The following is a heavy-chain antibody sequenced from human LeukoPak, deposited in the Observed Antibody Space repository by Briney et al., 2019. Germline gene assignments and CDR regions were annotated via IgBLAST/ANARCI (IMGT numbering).Heavy chain of an antibody. D-gene: IGHD2-2*03. J-gene: IGHJ3*02. CDR3: ARDRGYCSSTSCYGVAFDI. CDR1: GGSISSYY. V-gene: IGHV4-59*01. Sequence: PSETLSLTCTVSGGSISSYYWSWIRQPPGKGLEWIGYIYYSGSTNYNPSLKSRVTISVDTSKNQFSLKLSSVTAADTVVYYCARDRGYCSSTSCYGVAFDIWGQGTMVTVSS. CDR2: IYYSGST.